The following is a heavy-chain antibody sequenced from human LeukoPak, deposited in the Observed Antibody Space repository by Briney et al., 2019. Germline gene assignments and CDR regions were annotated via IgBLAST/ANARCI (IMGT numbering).Heavy chain of an antibody. Sequence: GASVKVSCKASGYTFTSYDINWVRQATGQGLEWMGWMNPNSGNTGYAQKFQGRVTITRNTSISTAYMELSSLRSEDTAVYYCARGHLIVAYYFDYWGQGTLVTVSS. D-gene: IGHD3-22*01. CDR2: MNPNSGNT. CDR1: GYTFTSYD. V-gene: IGHV1-8*03. CDR3: ARGHLIVAYYFDY. J-gene: IGHJ4*02.